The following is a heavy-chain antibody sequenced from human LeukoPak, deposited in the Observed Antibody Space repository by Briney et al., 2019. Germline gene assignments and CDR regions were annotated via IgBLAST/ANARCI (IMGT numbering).Heavy chain of an antibody. D-gene: IGHD2-21*02. V-gene: IGHV1-2*02. Sequence: GASVKVSCKASGYTFTGYYIYRVRQAPGQGLEWMGWINPNSGGTNYAQKFQGRVALTRDTSITTSYMDLSGLRYDDTAVYYCAKVQYLTLDAFDIWGRGTMVTVS. CDR1: GYTFTGYY. CDR3: AKVQYLTLDAFDI. J-gene: IGHJ3*02. CDR2: INPNSGGT.